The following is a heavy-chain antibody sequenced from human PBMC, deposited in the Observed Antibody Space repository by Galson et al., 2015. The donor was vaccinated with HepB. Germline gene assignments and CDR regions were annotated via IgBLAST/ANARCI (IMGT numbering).Heavy chain of an antibody. CDR2: ISSSSSYI. CDR3: ARDWHSSWYKRTLGFDY. Sequence: SLRLSCAASGFTFGSYSMNWVRQAPGKGLEWVSSISSSSSYIYYADSVKGRFTISRDNAKNSLYLQMNSLRAEDTAVYYCARDWHSSWYKRTLGFDYWGQGTLVTVSS. V-gene: IGHV3-21*01. J-gene: IGHJ4*02. CDR1: GFTFGSYS. D-gene: IGHD6-13*01.